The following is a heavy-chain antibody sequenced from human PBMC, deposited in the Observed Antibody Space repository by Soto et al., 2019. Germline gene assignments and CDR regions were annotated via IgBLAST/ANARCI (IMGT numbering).Heavy chain of an antibody. Sequence: SQTLSLTCVISGDSVSSNSAAWNWIRQSPSRGLEWLGRTYYRSKWYNDYAVSVKSRITINPDTSKNQFSLQLNSVTPEDTAVYYCARTPYQLLYNWFDPWGQGTLVTVSS. V-gene: IGHV6-1*01. J-gene: IGHJ5*02. CDR1: GDSVSSNSAA. CDR3: ARTPYQLLYNWFDP. CDR2: TYYRSKWYN. D-gene: IGHD2-2*01.